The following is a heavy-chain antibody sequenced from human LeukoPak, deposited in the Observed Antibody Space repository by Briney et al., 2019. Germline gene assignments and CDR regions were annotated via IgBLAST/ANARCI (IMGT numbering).Heavy chain of an antibody. D-gene: IGHD2-2*01. CDR2: ISSSSSYI. J-gene: IGHJ4*02. CDR3: AKDLNSVPDY. Sequence: GGSLRLSCAASGFTFSSYAMSWVRQAPGKGLEWVSSISSSSSYIYYADSVKGRFTISRDNAKNSLYLQMNSLRAEDAAVYYCAKDLNSVPDYWGQGTLVTVSS. V-gene: IGHV3-21*01. CDR1: GFTFSSYA.